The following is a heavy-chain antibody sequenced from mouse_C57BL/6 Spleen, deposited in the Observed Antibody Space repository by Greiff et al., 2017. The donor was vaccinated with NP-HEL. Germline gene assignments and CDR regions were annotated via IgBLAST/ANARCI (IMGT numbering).Heavy chain of an antibody. D-gene: IGHD2-10*02. CDR1: GYTFADYY. CDR3: ARRDSIFAY. J-gene: IGHJ3*01. V-gene: IGHV1-26*01. Sequence: EVQLQQSGPELVKPGASVKISCKASGYTFADYYMNWVKQSHGMSLEWIGDINPNNGGTSYNQKFKGKATLTVDKSSSTAYMALRSLTSEDSAVYYCARRDSIFAYWGQGTLVTVSA. CDR2: INPNNGGT.